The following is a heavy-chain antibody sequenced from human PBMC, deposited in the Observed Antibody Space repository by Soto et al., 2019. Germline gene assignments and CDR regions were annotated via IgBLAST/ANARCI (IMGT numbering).Heavy chain of an antibody. Sequence: PGGSLRLSCGASGFTLIGYVLHWVRQAPGKGLEWVALISYDGSDKNYGDSVKGRFTISRDNSKNTLYLQMDSLRAEDTAMYYCATGRKWEHSYGMDVWGQGTTVTVSS. CDR1: GFTLIGYV. V-gene: IGHV3-30-3*01. J-gene: IGHJ6*02. D-gene: IGHD1-26*01. CDR2: ISYDGSDK. CDR3: ATGRKWEHSYGMDV.